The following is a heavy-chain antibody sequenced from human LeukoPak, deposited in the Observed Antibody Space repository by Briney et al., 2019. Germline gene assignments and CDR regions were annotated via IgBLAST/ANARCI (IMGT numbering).Heavy chain of an antibody. V-gene: IGHV3-7*04. CDR2: IKRDGSEK. CDR1: GLTFSSHW. Sequence: PGGSLRLSCAASGLTFSSHWMSWVRQAPGRGLEWVANIKRDGSEKHYVDSVKGRFTISRDNVKNSLYLQMNSLRVEDTAVYYCAREYIGSSDFDYWGQGTLVTVSS. CDR3: AREYIGSSDFDY. J-gene: IGHJ4*02. D-gene: IGHD1-26*01.